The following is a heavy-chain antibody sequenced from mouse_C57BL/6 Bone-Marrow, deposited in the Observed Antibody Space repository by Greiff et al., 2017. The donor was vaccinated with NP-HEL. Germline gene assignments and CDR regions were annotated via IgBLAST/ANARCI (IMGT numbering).Heavy chain of an antibody. J-gene: IGHJ2*01. CDR2: ISNGGGST. D-gene: IGHD1-1*01. CDR1: GFTFSDYY. Sequence: EVKLVESGGGLVQPGGSLKLSCAASGFTFSDYYMYWVRQTPEKRLEWVAYISNGGGSTYYPDTVKGRFTISRDNAKNTLYLQMSRLKSEDTAMYYCARLNYYGSSPYFDYWGQGTTLTVSS. V-gene: IGHV5-12*01. CDR3: ARLNYYGSSPYFDY.